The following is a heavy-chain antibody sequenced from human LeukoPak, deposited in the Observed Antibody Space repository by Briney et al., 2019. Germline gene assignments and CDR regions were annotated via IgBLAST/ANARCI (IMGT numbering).Heavy chain of an antibody. J-gene: IGHJ4*02. D-gene: IGHD3-16*01. Sequence: PGGSLRLSCAASGFTFSSYAMSWVRQAPGKGLEWVSYISVTSSSITYADSVKGRFTISRDNAKNSLYLHMNSLRADDTAVYYCARDQGGEGTDYWGQGTLVTVSS. CDR2: ISVTSSSI. CDR1: GFTFSSYA. CDR3: ARDQGGEGTDY. V-gene: IGHV3-48*01.